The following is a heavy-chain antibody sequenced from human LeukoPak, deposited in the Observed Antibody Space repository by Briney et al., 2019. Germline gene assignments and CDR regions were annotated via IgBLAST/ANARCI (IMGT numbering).Heavy chain of an antibody. Sequence: SVKVSCKASGGTFSSYAISWVRQAPGQGLEWMGGIIPIFGTANYAQKFQSRVTITADKSTSTAYMELSSLRSEDTAVYYCARDAARSTVFRGSGYRWDAFDIWGQGTMVTVSS. CDR3: ARDAARSTVFRGSGYRWDAFDI. V-gene: IGHV1-69*06. CDR1: GGTFSSYA. D-gene: IGHD3-22*01. J-gene: IGHJ3*02. CDR2: IIPIFGTA.